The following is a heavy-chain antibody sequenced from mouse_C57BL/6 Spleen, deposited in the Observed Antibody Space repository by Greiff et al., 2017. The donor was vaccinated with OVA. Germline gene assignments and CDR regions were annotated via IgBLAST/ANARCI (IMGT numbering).Heavy chain of an antibody. J-gene: IGHJ4*01. CDR1: GFSLTSYG. D-gene: IGHD1-1*01. CDR2: IWSGGST. Sequence: QVHVKQSGPGLVQPSQSLSITCTVSGFSLTSYGVHWVRQSPGKGLEWLGVIWSGGSTDYNAAFISRLSISKDNSKSQVFFKMNSLQADDTAIYYCARNNYYGSSPYAMDYWGQGTSVTVSS. CDR3: ARNNYYGSSPYAMDY. V-gene: IGHV2-2*01.